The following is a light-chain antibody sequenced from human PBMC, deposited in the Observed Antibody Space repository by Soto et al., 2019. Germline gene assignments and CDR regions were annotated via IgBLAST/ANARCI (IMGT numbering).Light chain of an antibody. V-gene: IGLV1-51*01. Sequence: VLTQPPSVSAAPGQKVTISCSGSSSNIGGNSVSWYQQLPGTATNLLNYDDNKRPSGIPDRFSGSKSGTSATLGITGFQTGDEADYYCGSWDSSLSAYVFGTGIKVTVL. CDR1: SSNIGGNS. CDR2: DDN. CDR3: GSWDSSLSAYV. J-gene: IGLJ1*01.